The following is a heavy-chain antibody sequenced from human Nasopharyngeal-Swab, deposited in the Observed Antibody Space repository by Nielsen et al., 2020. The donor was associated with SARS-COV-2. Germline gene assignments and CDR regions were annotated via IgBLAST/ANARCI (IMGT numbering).Heavy chain of an antibody. J-gene: IGHJ4*02. CDR3: ARGVGFLAYYFDY. Sequence: SETLSLTCTVSGGSISSYYWSWIRQPPGKGLEWIGYIYYSGSTNYNPSLKSRVTISVDTSKNQFSLKLSSVTAADMAVYYCARGVGFLAYYFDYWGQGTLVTVSS. V-gene: IGHV4-59*01. D-gene: IGHD3-3*01. CDR2: IYYSGST. CDR1: GGSISSYY.